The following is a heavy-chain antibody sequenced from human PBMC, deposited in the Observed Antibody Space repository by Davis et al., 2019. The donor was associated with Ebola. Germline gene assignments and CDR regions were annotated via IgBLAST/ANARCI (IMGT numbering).Heavy chain of an antibody. J-gene: IGHJ3*02. CDR1: GFTFSSYS. CDR2: ISSSSSTI. D-gene: IGHD3-9*01. CDR3: ARERGYFDWLWDAFDI. V-gene: IGHV3-48*02. Sequence: PGGSLRLSCAASGFTFSSYSMNWVRQAPGKGLEWVSYISSSSSTIYYADSVKGRFTISRDNAKNSLYLQMNSLRDEDTAVYYCARERGYFDWLWDAFDIWGQGTMVTVSS.